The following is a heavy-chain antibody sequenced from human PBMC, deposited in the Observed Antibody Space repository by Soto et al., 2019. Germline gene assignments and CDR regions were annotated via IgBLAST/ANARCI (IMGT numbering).Heavy chain of an antibody. Sequence: GGSLRLSCAASGFTFSSYGMHWVRQAPGKGLEWVAVIWYDGSNKYYVDSVKGRFTISRDNSKNTLYLQMNSLRAEDTAVYYCARDHDYGGVYFDYWGQGTLVTVSS. D-gene: IGHD4-17*01. CDR2: IWYDGSNK. V-gene: IGHV3-33*01. CDR1: GFTFSSYG. CDR3: ARDHDYGGVYFDY. J-gene: IGHJ4*02.